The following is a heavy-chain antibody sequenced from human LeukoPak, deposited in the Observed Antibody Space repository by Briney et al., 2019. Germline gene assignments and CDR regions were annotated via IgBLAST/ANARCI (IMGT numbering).Heavy chain of an antibody. Sequence: SETLSLTCAVYGGSFSGYYWSWIRQPPGKGLEWIGEINHTGSTSYNPSLKSRVTISVDTSKNQFSLKLSSVTAADTAVYYCARGRDSSGWYEGWFDPWGQGTLVTVSS. D-gene: IGHD6-19*01. V-gene: IGHV4-34*01. J-gene: IGHJ5*02. CDR2: INHTGST. CDR1: GGSFSGYY. CDR3: ARGRDSSGWYEGWFDP.